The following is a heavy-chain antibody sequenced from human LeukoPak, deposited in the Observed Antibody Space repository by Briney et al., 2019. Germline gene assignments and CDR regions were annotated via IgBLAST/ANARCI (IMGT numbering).Heavy chain of an antibody. V-gene: IGHV3-64*01. CDR1: GFTFSSYA. D-gene: IGHD2-2*01. CDR2: ITRDGSNT. J-gene: IGHJ4*02. CDR3: ARVFCSGTSCPFDY. Sequence: PGGSLRLSCAASGFTFSSYAMHWVRQAPGKGLQYVSAITRDGSNTYYANSVRGRFTISRDNSKNTLYLQMGGLRTEDMAVYYCARVFCSGTSCPFDYWGQGTLVAVSS.